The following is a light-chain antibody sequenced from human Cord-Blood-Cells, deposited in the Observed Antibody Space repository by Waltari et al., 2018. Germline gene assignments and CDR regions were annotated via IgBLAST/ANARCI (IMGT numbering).Light chain of an antibody. CDR2: EGS. J-gene: IGLJ3*02. Sequence: QSALTQPASVSGSPGQSITISCTGTSSDVGSYNLVSWYQQHPGKAPKLMIYEGSTRPSGVSNRFSGSKSGNTASLTISGLQAEDEADYYCCSYAGSSTLWVFGGGTKLTVL. CDR3: CSYAGSSTLWV. V-gene: IGLV2-23*01. CDR1: SSDVGSYNL.